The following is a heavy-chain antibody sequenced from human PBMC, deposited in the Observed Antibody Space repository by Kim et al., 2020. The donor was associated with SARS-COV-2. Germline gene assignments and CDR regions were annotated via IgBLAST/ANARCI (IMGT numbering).Heavy chain of an antibody. V-gene: IGHV3-73*01. D-gene: IGHD3-10*01. J-gene: IGHJ6*02. CDR3: TASMVRGIVINKNFYYDMDV. Sequence: GGSLRLSCAASGFSFSGSAMHWVRQASGKGLEWVGRIRSKANSYATAYAASVKGRFTISRDDSKNTAYLQMNSLKTEDTAVYYCTASMVRGIVINKNFYYDMDVWGQGTTVTVSS. CDR1: GFSFSGSA. CDR2: IRSKANSYAT.